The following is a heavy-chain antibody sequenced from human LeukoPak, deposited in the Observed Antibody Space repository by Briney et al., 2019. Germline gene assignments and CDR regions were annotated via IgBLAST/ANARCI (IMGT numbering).Heavy chain of an antibody. V-gene: IGHV3-21*01. CDR3: ARDPIPPSSWYAQPFDY. Sequence: PGGSLRLSCVASGFTFSSYTMNWVRQAPGKGLEWVSSISSSSSYIYYADSVKGRFTISRDNAKNSLYLQMNSLRAEDTAVYYCARDPIPPSSWYAQPFDYWGQGTLVTVSS. CDR1: GFTFSSYT. D-gene: IGHD6-13*01. CDR2: ISSSSSYI. J-gene: IGHJ4*02.